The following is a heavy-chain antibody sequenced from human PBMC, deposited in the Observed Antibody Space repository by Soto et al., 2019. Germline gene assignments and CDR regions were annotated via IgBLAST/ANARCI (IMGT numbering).Heavy chain of an antibody. V-gene: IGHV4-30-2*01. CDR2: IYDSGST. CDR3: ARGSSSYYDYGMGV. D-gene: IGHD6-6*01. J-gene: IGHJ6*02. Sequence: QLQLQESGSGLVRPSQTLSLTCAVSGDSMSRGGYSWTWIRQPPGKALEWIGNIYDSGSTSYNPSLKSRVTIAVDTAKNQFSLRLTYVTAADTAVYFCARGSSSYYDYGMGVWGQGTTVTVSS. CDR1: GDSMSRGGYS.